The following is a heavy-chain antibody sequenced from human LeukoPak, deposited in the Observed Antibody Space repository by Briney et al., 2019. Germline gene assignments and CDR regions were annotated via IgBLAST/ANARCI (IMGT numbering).Heavy chain of an antibody. CDR2: IRAGGET. J-gene: IGHJ4*01. CDR1: GFSFSNYV. CDR3: AKANCVSNAEAVW. V-gene: IGHV3-23*01. D-gene: IGHD2-21*01. Sequence: PVGSLRLSCAASGFSFSNYVMSWVRESPAPGPECVSSIRAGGETFYADSVTGRFTLSRDDSRTTVYLQLNNVRDEDTATYYCAKANCVSNAEAVWWGQGTQVTVSS.